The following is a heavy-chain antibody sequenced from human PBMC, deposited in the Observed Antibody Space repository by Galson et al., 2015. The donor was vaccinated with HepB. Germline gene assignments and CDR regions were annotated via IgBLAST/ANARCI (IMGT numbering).Heavy chain of an antibody. CDR2: ITADNGNT. Sequence: QSGAEVKKPGASVKVSCKASGYTFTSYRLTWLRQAPGQGLEWMGWITADNGNTNYAQNLQGRVTMTTDTSTSTAYMELRSLRSDDTAVYYCARDCSDTSCFPWGQGTLVTVSS. D-gene: IGHD2-2*01. CDR1: GYTFTSYR. J-gene: IGHJ5*02. CDR3: ARDCSDTSCFP. V-gene: IGHV1-18*01.